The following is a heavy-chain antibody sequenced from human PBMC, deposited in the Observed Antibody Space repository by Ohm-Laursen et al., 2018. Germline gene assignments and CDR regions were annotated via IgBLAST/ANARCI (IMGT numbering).Heavy chain of an antibody. V-gene: IGHV4-34*01. D-gene: IGHD3-10*01. J-gene: IGHJ4*02. Sequence: GTLSLTCAVYGGSFSGYYWSWIRQPPGKGLEWIGEISHRGDTNYIPSLKSRLTISIDTSKSQFSLKLRSATAADTALYYCARYYYGSGSSPDYWGQGTPVTVSS. CDR1: GGSFSGYY. CDR3: ARYYYGSGSSPDY. CDR2: ISHRGDT.